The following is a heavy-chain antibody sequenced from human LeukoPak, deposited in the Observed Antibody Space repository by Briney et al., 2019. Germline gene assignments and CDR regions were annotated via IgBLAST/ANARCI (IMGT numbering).Heavy chain of an antibody. CDR3: AREDSSWHFDY. CDR1: GFTFSTYP. J-gene: IGHJ4*02. Sequence: GGSLRLSCAASGFTFSTYPMHWVRQAPGKGLEWVAVISYDGSNTYYADSVKGRFTISRDNSKNTLYVQMNSLRAEDTAIYYCAREDSSWHFDYWGQGTLVTVSS. CDR2: ISYDGSNT. V-gene: IGHV3-30-3*01. D-gene: IGHD6-13*01.